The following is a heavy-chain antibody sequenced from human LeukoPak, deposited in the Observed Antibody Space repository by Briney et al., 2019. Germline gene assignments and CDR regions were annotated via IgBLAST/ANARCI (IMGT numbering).Heavy chain of an antibody. CDR1: GGSISSYY. V-gene: IGHV4-59*01. CDR2: IYYSGST. J-gene: IGHJ4*02. D-gene: IGHD6-13*01. Sequence: SETLSLTCTVSGGSISSYYWSWIRQPPGKGLEWIGYIYYSGSTNYNPSLKSRVTISVDTSKNQFSLKLSSATAADTAVYYCARGYSSSWYLSYFDYWGQGTLVTVSS. CDR3: ARGYSSSWYLSYFDY.